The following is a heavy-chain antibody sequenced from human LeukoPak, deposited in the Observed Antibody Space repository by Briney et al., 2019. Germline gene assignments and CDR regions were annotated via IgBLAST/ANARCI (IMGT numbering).Heavy chain of an antibody. V-gene: IGHV1-46*01. CDR2: INPSGGST. D-gene: IGHD6-13*01. CDR1: GGVFTTYT. Sequence: GSSVKVSCKASGGVFTTYTMSWVRQAPGQGLEWMGIINPSGGSTSYAQKFQGRVTMTRDTSTSTVYMELSSLRSEDTAVYYCARSSPDIAAAGKEVDYWGQGTLVTVSS. CDR3: ARSSPDIAAAGKEVDY. J-gene: IGHJ4*02.